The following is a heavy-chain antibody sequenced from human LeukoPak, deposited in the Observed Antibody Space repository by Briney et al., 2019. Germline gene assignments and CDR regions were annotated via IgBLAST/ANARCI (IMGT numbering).Heavy chain of an antibody. CDR1: DGSISSSNW. D-gene: IGHD1-26*01. CDR2: IYHSGST. V-gene: IGHV4-4*02. Sequence: SETLSLTCAVSDGSISSSNWWSWVRQSPGKGLEWIAEIYHSGSTNYNPSLKSRVTISVDTSKNQFSLKLGSVTAADTAVYYCARDVGATPGYFDYWGQGTLVTVSS. J-gene: IGHJ4*02. CDR3: ARDVGATPGYFDY.